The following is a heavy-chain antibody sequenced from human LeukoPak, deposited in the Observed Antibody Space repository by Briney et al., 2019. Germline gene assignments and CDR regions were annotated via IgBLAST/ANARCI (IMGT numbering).Heavy chain of an antibody. V-gene: IGHV3-53*01. CDR2: IYSGGKT. D-gene: IGHD2-2*02. Sequence: GGSLRLSCAASGFTVSSNYMSWVRQAPGKGLEWVSVIYSGGKTYYADSVKGRFTISRDNSKNTLYLQMNSLRAEDTAVYYCGRVKDQLLYDAFDIWGQGTMVTVSS. CDR1: GFTVSSNY. J-gene: IGHJ3*02. CDR3: GRVKDQLLYDAFDI.